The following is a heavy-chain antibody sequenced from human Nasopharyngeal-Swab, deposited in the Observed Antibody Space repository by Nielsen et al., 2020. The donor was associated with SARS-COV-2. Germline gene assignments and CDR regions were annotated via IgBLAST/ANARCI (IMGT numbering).Heavy chain of an antibody. D-gene: IGHD6-19*01. CDR1: GDSVSSRTYY. Sequence: SETLSLTCTVSGDSVSSRTYYWSWIRQLPGKGLECIAYIHYTGRANHNPSLKSRATISVDTSKNQFSLNLTSVTAADTAVYYCARDVVPEASSGWIDYWGQGILVTVSS. J-gene: IGHJ4*02. V-gene: IGHV4-61*01. CDR3: ARDVVPEASSGWIDY. CDR2: IHYTGRA.